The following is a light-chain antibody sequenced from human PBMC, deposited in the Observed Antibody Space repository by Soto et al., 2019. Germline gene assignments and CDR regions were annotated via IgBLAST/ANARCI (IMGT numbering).Light chain of an antibody. Sequence: EVVLTQSPGTLSLSPGERGTLSCRASESLSSRHLAWYQQKPGQAPRLLIFGAFSSATGVPDRFSGSGSGRDFTLTISRLEPEDFAVYYCQLYSFGQGTRLELK. CDR3: QLYS. CDR2: GAF. J-gene: IGKJ2*01. CDR1: ESLSSRH. V-gene: IGKV3-20*01.